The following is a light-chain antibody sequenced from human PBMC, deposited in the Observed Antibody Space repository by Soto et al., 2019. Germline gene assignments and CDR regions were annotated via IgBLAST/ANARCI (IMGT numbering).Light chain of an antibody. CDR1: SSDGADYKD. CDR2: EVT. Sequence: QSVLTQPASVSGSPGQSITISCTGTSSDGADYKDVSWYQQHPGKAPKLMIYEVTYWPSGVSNRFSGSKSGTTASLTISGLQAEDEAEYYCSSYTTSSTVFGTGTKLTVL. J-gene: IGLJ1*01. CDR3: SSYTTSSTV. V-gene: IGLV2-14*01.